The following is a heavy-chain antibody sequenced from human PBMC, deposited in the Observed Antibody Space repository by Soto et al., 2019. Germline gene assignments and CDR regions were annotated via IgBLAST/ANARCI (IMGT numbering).Heavy chain of an antibody. D-gene: IGHD6-19*01. CDR2: ISAYNGNT. V-gene: IGHV1-18*04. CDR3: ARDRSIAVADPYNWFDP. CDR1: GDTFTSYG. Sequence: ASLKVSCKASGDTFTSYGISWVRQAPGQGLEWMGWISAYNGNTNYAQKLQGRVTMTTDTSTSTAYMELRSLRSDDTAVYYCARDRSIAVADPYNWFDPWGQGTLVTVSS. J-gene: IGHJ5*02.